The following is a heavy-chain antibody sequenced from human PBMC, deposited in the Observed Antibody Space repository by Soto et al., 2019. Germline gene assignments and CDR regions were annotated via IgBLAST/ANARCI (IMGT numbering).Heavy chain of an antibody. D-gene: IGHD1-1*01. CDR3: ARDAVTTSTNPVYYNYGMDV. V-gene: IGHV3-21*01. CDR1: DFTMSTYS. J-gene: IGHJ6*02. Sequence: GGSLRLSCAASDFTMSTYSMNWVRQAPGKGLEWVSSITLSSTYKYYADSVKGRFTISRDNAKNSLYLQMNSLRAEDTAVYFCARDAVTTSTNPVYYNYGMDVWGQGTTVTVSS. CDR2: ITLSSTYK.